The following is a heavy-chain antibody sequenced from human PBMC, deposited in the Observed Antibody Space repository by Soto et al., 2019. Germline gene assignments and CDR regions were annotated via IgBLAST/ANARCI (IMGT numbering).Heavy chain of an antibody. CDR1: GFTFSSYG. CDR2: ISYDGSNK. D-gene: IGHD1-1*01. Sequence: GGSLRLSCAASGFTFSSYGMHWVRQAPGKGLEWVAVISYDGSNKYYADSVKGRFTISRDNSKNTLYLQMNSLRAEDTAVYYCAKDPKGVIVWTRDYWGQGTLVTVSS. V-gene: IGHV3-30*18. CDR3: AKDPKGVIVWTRDY. J-gene: IGHJ4*02.